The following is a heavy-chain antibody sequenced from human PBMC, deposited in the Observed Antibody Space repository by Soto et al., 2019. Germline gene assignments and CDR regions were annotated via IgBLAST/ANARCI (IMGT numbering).Heavy chain of an antibody. Sequence: PSETLSLTCTVSGGSISSSSYYWGWIRQPPGKGLEWIGSIYYSGSTYYNPSLKSRVTISVDTSKNQFSLKLNSVGAADTAVYYRARGPSGDKVDYWGQGILVTVSS. CDR2: IYYSGST. D-gene: IGHD7-27*01. V-gene: IGHV4-39*01. CDR3: ARGPSGDKVDY. CDR1: GGSISSSSYY. J-gene: IGHJ4*02.